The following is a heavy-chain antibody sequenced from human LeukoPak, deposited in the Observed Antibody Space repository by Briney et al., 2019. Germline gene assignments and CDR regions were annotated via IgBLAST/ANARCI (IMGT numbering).Heavy chain of an antibody. J-gene: IGHJ4*02. D-gene: IGHD6-6*01. V-gene: IGHV3-23*01. Sequence: GGSLRLSCAASGFNFSSYAMSWVRQAPGGGLEWVSGVSGSGDNTNYADSVKGRFTISRDNSKNTLYLQMNTLRVEDTAVYYCAKDPNSVRSSCNYGGQGTLVTVSS. CDR1: GFNFSSYA. CDR2: VSGSGDNT. CDR3: AKDPNSVRSSCNY.